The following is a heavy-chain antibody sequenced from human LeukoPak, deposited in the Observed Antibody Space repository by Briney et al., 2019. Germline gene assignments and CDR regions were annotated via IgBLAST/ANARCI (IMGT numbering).Heavy chain of an antibody. Sequence: GGSLRLSCAASGFTFSSYTMNWVRQAPGKGLEWVSSITTSSSYIYYADSVKGRFTISRDNARNSLFLQMNSLRAEDTAVYYCARDGDILTGYYKYYFDYWGQGTLVTVSS. CDR2: ITTSSSYI. D-gene: IGHD3-9*01. CDR1: GFTFSSYT. V-gene: IGHV3-21*01. J-gene: IGHJ4*02. CDR3: ARDGDILTGYYKYYFDY.